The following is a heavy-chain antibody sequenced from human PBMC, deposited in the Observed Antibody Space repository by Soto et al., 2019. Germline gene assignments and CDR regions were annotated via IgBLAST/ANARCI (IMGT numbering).Heavy chain of an antibody. CDR1: GGSMSSSGYS. D-gene: IGHD3-3*02. CDR3: ARGNRRIFGVVTAKFDY. V-gene: IGHV4-30-2*01. J-gene: IGHJ4*02. Sequence: SATLSLTCAVSGGSMSSSGYSWNWIRQPPGKGLEWIGYKYNSGSTNYNPSLKSRVTISVDTSKNQFSLKLSSVTAADTAVYYCARGNRRIFGVVTAKFDYWGQGTLVTVSS. CDR2: KYNSGST.